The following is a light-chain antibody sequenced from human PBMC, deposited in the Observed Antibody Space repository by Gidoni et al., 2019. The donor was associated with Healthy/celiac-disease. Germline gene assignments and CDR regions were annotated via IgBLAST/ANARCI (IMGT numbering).Light chain of an antibody. J-gene: IGKJ4*01. V-gene: IGKV1-8*01. CDR2: AAS. Sequence: AIRTTRAPSSFSASTGDRVTITCRASQGISSYLAWYQQKPGKAPKLLIYAASTSQSGVPSRFSGSGSGTDFTLTISCLQSEDFATYYCQQYYSYPLTFGGGTKVEIK. CDR3: QQYYSYPLT. CDR1: QGISSY.